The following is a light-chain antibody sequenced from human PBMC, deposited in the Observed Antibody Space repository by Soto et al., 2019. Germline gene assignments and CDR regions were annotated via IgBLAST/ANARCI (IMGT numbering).Light chain of an antibody. CDR1: QSVSSN. J-gene: IGKJ3*01. V-gene: IGKV3-15*01. CDR3: QQYNKWPLFT. Sequence: EMIMTQSPATLSVSPGERATLSCRASQSVSSNLAWYQQRPGRAPRLLIYGASTRATGIPARFSGSESGTEFTLAICSLQSKDFAIYYCQQYNKWPLFTFGPGTRVDFK. CDR2: GAS.